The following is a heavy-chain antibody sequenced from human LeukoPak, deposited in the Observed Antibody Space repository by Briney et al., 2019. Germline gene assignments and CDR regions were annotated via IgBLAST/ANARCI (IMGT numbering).Heavy chain of an antibody. J-gene: IGHJ4*02. D-gene: IGHD3-22*01. Sequence: GGSLRLSCAASGFTYSSYVMSWVRQAPGKGLEWVSAISDSGGSTYYADSMKGRFTISRDNSKNTLYLQMNSLRAEDTAVYYCAKHDRSGYYYFDYWGQGTLVTVSS. CDR2: ISDSGGST. CDR3: AKHDRSGYYYFDY. CDR1: GFTYSSYV. V-gene: IGHV3-23*01.